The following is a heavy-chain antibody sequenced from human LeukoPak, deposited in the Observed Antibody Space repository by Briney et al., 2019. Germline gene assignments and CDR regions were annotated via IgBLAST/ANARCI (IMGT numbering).Heavy chain of an antibody. Sequence: PSETLSLTCTVSGGSISSSSYYWGWIRQPPGKGLEWIGSIYYSGSTYYNPSLKSRVTISVDTSKNQFSLKLSSVTAADTAVYYCARDSPYDFWSGYSPMDVWGKGTTVTVSS. CDR2: IYYSGST. CDR1: GGSISSSSYY. V-gene: IGHV4-39*07. D-gene: IGHD3-3*01. J-gene: IGHJ6*03. CDR3: ARDSPYDFWSGYSPMDV.